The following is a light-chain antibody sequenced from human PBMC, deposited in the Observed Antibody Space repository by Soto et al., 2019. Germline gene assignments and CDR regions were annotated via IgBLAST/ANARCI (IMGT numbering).Light chain of an antibody. Sequence: EIGLTQSPGTLSLSPGERATLSCRASQSVSSSYLAWYQQQPGQAPRLLIYGASSRATGIPDRFSGSGSGTDFTLTISRLEPEDFAVYYCQQYGSSSWTFGQGTKVDIK. CDR2: GAS. V-gene: IGKV3-20*01. J-gene: IGKJ1*01. CDR1: QSVSSSY. CDR3: QQYGSSSWT.